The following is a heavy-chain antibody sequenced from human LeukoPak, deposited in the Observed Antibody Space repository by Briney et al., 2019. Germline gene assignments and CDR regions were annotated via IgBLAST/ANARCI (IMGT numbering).Heavy chain of an antibody. Sequence: SKTLSLTCTVPGGSISSYYWSWLRQSPGKGLEWIGYIYDTGTTNYNPSLSSRFTISVDTSRNQLSLKLNSLTAADTAVYYCAREVGSQYYGSGSYSAAHFDHWGQGTLVTVSS. J-gene: IGHJ4*02. CDR1: GGSISSYY. CDR2: IYDTGTT. CDR3: AREVGSQYYGSGSYSAAHFDH. V-gene: IGHV4-59*01. D-gene: IGHD3-10*01.